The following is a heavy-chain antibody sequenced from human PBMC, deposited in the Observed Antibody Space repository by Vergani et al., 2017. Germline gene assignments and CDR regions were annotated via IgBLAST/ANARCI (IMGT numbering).Heavy chain of an antibody. CDR2: ISAYNGNT. CDR3: TKTTGRYGENWYFDL. CDR1: GYTFTSYG. D-gene: IGHD4-17*01. V-gene: IGHV1-18*04. J-gene: IGHJ2*01. Sequence: QVQLVQSGAEVKKPGASVKVSCKASGYTFTSYGISWVRQAPGQGLEWMGWISAYNGNTNYAQKLQGRVTMTTDTSTSTAYMGLRSLRSDDTAVYYCTKTTGRYGENWYFDLWGRGILVTVSS.